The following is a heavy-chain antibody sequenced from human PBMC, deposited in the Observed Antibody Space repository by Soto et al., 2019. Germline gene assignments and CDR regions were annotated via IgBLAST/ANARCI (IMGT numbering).Heavy chain of an antibody. CDR3: AKDLKKGQWLVRRAPEFDY. CDR2: ISYEGSNK. CDR1: GFTFSSYG. V-gene: IGHV3-30*18. D-gene: IGHD6-19*01. J-gene: IGHJ4*02. Sequence: GGSLRLSCAASGFTFSSYGMHWVRQAPGKGLEWVAVISYEGSNKYYADTVKGRFTISRDNSKNTLYLQMNSLRAEDTAVFYCAKDLKKGQWLVRRAPEFDYWGQGTLVTVSS.